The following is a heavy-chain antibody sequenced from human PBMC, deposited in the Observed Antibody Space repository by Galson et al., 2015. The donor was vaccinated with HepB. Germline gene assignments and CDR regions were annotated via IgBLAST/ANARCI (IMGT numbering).Heavy chain of an antibody. D-gene: IGHD3-10*01. V-gene: IGHV5-10-1*01. CDR3: ARPYGSGSYYNLTGMDV. J-gene: IGHJ6*02. CDR2: IDPSDSYT. Sequence: QSGAEVKKPRESLRISCKGSGYSFTSYWISWVRQMPGKGLEWMGRIDPSDSYTDYSPSFQGHVTISADKSISTAYLQWSSLKASDTAMYYCARPYGSGSYYNLTGMDVWGQGTTVTVSS. CDR1: GYSFTSYW.